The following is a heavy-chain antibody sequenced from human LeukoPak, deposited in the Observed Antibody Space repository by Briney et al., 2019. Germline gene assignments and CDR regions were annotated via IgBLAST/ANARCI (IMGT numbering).Heavy chain of an antibody. CDR1: GGSISTTAYY. CDR2: IHYSGHT. Sequence: SETLSLTCTVSGGSISTTAYYWGWIRQTPVTGLEGIGNIHYSGHTYYNPSLKSRVTISVDTSKNQCSLKLTSVTAADTAVYYCVRVNGVTRFHFDLWGQGSLVPVSS. J-gene: IGHJ4*02. D-gene: IGHD3-10*02. V-gene: IGHV4-39*07. CDR3: VRVNGVTRFHFDL.